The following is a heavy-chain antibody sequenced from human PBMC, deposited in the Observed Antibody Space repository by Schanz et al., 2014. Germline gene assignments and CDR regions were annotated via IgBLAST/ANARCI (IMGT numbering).Heavy chain of an antibody. CDR1: GFTLSNSD. V-gene: IGHV3-21*04. J-gene: IGHJ4*02. CDR2: ISSSGSYI. D-gene: IGHD2-2*01. Sequence: PGGSLRLSCAASGFTLSNSDMHWVRQGTGKGLEWVSSISSSGSYIHYADSVKGRFTISRDNAKNSLYLQMNSLKTEDTAMYYCARRASCSRIGCPFDSWGQGTLVTVSS. CDR3: ARRASCSRIGCPFDS.